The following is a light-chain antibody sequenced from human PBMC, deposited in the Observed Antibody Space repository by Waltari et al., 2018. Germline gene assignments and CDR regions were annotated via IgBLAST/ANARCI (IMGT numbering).Light chain of an antibody. CDR1: QSLLYSSNNKNS. CDR2: WAS. J-gene: IGKJ3*01. V-gene: IGKV4-1*01. CDR3: QQYYITPPVT. Sequence: IVMTQSPDSLAVSLGERATLNCKSSQSLLYSSNNKNSLAWYQQKPGQPPKLLIYWASTRESGVPELFSGSGSGTEFTLTISSLQAEDVAVYYCQQYYITPPVTFGPGTKVDIK.